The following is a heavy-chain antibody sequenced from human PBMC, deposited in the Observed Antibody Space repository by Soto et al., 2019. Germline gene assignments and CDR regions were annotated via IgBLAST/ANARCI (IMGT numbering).Heavy chain of an antibody. CDR2: IHYSGST. J-gene: IGHJ4*02. V-gene: IGHV4-31*03. CDR3: ARQKWLSPFDY. CDR1: GDSITNGLSY. Sequence: QVQLQESGPGLVRPSQTLSLTCTVSGDSITNGLSYWSWIRQHPETGLEWIGYIHYSGSTDYTPYLKGRATISVDTSKSQFSLKLTSVTAADTAVYYCARQKWLSPFDYWGQGTLVTVSS. D-gene: IGHD6-19*01.